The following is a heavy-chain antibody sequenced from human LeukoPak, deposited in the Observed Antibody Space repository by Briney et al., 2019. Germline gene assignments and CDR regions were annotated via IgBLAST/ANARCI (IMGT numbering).Heavy chain of an antibody. CDR3: ARALSGIADGYYFDY. D-gene: IGHD6-13*01. J-gene: IGHJ4*01. V-gene: IGHV4-34*01. CDR2: INHSGSK. Sequence: SETLCLTCAVYGWTFSGYCWSWIRQPPGKGLEWIGEINHSGSKNYKPSLKSRVTISVDTSKNQLSLKLSSVTAADTAVYYCARALSGIADGYYFDYWGQGTLVTVSS. CDR1: GWTFSGYC.